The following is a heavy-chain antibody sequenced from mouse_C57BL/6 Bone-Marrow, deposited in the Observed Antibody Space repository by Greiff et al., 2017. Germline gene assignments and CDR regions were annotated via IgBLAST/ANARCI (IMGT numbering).Heavy chain of an antibody. CDR1: GYTFTDYY. V-gene: IGHV1-26*01. Sequence: VQLHQSGPELVKPGASVKISCKASGYTFTDYYMNWVKQSHGKSLEWIGDINPNNGGTSYNQKFKGKATLTVDKSSSTAYMALRSLTSEDSAVYYCARSPYYFFDYWGQGTTLTVSS. CDR2: INPNNGGT. D-gene: IGHD1-1*01. J-gene: IGHJ2*01. CDR3: ARSPYYFFDY.